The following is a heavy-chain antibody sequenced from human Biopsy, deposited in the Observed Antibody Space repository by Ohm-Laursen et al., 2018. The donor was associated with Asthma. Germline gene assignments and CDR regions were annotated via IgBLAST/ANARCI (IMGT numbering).Heavy chain of an antibody. CDR2: IYYSGST. V-gene: IGHV4-31*11. Sequence: SQTLSLTWAVSGGSINIGDYYWSWIRQHPVKVLEWMGHIYYSGSTYYNPSLKSRVSISLDTSKNQFSLSLTSVTAADTAVYYCARTTYGHDGFDPWGQGTLVTVSS. CDR3: ARTTYGHDGFDP. J-gene: IGHJ5*02. CDR1: GGSINIGDYY. D-gene: IGHD4-17*01.